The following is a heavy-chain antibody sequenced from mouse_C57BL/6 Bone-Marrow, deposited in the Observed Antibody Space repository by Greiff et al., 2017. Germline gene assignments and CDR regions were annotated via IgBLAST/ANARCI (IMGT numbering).Heavy chain of an antibody. D-gene: IGHD1-1*01. CDR1: GYTFTSYW. CDR3: ARWGYYGSSYSLLDY. V-gene: IGHV1-55*01. CDR2: IYPGSGST. Sequence: QVQLQQPGAELVKPGASVKMSCKASGYTFTSYWITWVKQRPGQGLEWIGDIYPGSGSTNYNEKFKSKATLTVDTSSSTAYMQLSSLTSEDSAVYYCARWGYYGSSYSLLDYWGQGTTLTVSS. J-gene: IGHJ2*01.